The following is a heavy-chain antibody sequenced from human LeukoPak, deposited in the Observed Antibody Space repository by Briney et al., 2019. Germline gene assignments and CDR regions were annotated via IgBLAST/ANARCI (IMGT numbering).Heavy chain of an antibody. CDR2: ISTNKGNT. J-gene: IGHJ4*02. V-gene: IGHV1-18*01. CDR3: ASRIDYDGQYPYFNY. CDR1: GYTFTSYG. D-gene: IGHD4-23*01. Sequence: ASVKVSCKASGYTFTSYGISWVRQAPGQGPGWMGWISTNKGNTNYAQKFQGRVTLTTETSTSTAYMELRSLTSDDTAIYYCASRIDYDGQYPYFNYWGQGTLVTVSS.